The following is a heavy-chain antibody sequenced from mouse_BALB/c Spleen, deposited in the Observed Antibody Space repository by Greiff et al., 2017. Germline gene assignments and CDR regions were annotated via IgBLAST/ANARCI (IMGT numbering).Heavy chain of an antibody. CDR3: ARMATFDY. V-gene: IGHV1-12*01. CDR1: GYTFTSYN. CDR2: IYPGNGDT. Sequence: QVQLLQPGAELVKPGASVKMSCKASGYTFTSYNMYWVKQTPGQGLEWIGAIYPGNGDTSYIQKFKGKVTLTADKSSSTVYMQLSSLTSEDSAVYDCARMATFDYWGQGTTLTVSS. D-gene: IGHD1-2*01. J-gene: IGHJ2*01.